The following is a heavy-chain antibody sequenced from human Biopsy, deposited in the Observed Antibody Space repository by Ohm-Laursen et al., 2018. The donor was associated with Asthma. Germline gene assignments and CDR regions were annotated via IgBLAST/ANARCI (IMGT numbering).Heavy chain of an antibody. Sequence: SLRLSCTASGFTFSSYGMHWVRQAPGKGLEWVAVIWNDGRKKNDADSVKGRFTISRDNYKNTLYLQMNSLRAEDTAVYYFARGGLGYCSSASCYQNYYYDLDVWGQGTTVTVSS. D-gene: IGHD2-2*01. J-gene: IGHJ6*02. CDR3: ARGGLGYCSSASCYQNYYYDLDV. CDR2: IWNDGRKK. CDR1: GFTFSSYG. V-gene: IGHV3-33*08.